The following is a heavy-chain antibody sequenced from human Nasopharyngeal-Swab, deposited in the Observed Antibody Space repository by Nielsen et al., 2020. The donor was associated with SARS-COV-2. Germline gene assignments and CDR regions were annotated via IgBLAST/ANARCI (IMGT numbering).Heavy chain of an antibody. V-gene: IGHV3-21*01. J-gene: IGHJ3*02. Sequence: GESLKISCAASGFTFSSHSMNWVRQAPGKGLEWVSSNSSSSTYIYYADSVKGRFPISRDNPKNSLSLQMNSLRVADTAVYYCARVLLRALGKFGEGCAFEIWGQGTMVTVSS. CDR3: ARVLLRALGKFGEGCAFEI. D-gene: IGHD3-10*01. CDR1: GFTFSSHS. CDR2: NSSSSTYI.